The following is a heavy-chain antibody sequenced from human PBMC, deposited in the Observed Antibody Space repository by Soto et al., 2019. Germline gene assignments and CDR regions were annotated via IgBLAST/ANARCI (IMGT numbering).Heavy chain of an antibody. Sequence: EVQLLESGGGLVQPGGSLRLSCAASGFTFSSYAMSWVRQAPGKGLGWVSAISGSGGSTYYADSVKGRFTISRDKSKNTLYLQMNSLRAEDTAVYYCAKAVSPHPRSWFDPWGQGTLVTVSS. J-gene: IGHJ5*02. D-gene: IGHD4-4*01. V-gene: IGHV3-23*01. CDR2: ISGSGGST. CDR1: GFTFSSYA. CDR3: AKAVSPHPRSWFDP.